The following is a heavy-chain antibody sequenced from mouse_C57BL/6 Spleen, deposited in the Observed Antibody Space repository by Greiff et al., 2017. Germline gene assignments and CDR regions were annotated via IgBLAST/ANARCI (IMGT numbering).Heavy chain of an antibody. CDR1: GFSFTSYG. V-gene: IGHV2-6*03. CDR3: ARDSSGLYYAMDY. Sequence: VQLVESGPGLVAPSQCLSITCTVSGFSFTSYGVHWVRQPPGKGLEWLVVIWSDGSTTYNSALKSRLSISKDNSKSQVFLKMNSLQTDDTAMYYCARDSSGLYYAMDYWGQGTSVTVSS. J-gene: IGHJ4*01. CDR2: IWSDGST. D-gene: IGHD3-2*02.